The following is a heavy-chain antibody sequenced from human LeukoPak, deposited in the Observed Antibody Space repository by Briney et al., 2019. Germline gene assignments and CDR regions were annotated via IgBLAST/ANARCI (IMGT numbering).Heavy chain of an antibody. D-gene: IGHD3-16*01. Sequence: SETLSLTCTVSGGSISSYYWSWIRQPPGKGLGWVVYIYDSGSTNYTPSLKSRVTISVDTSKNQFSLKLSSVTAADTAVYYCASASVITFGGEFDYWGQGTLVTVSS. CDR3: ASASVITFGGEFDY. CDR1: GGSISSYY. CDR2: IYDSGST. J-gene: IGHJ4*02. V-gene: IGHV4-59*08.